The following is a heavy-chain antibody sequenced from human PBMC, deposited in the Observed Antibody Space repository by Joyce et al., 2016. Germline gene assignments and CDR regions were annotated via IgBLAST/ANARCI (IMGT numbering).Heavy chain of an antibody. D-gene: IGHD3-22*01. CDR3: AAAPDYYDSSGYYYSAFDI. CDR1: GFTFTSSA. Sequence: QMQLVQSGPEVKKPGTSVKVSCKASGFTFTSSAMQWGRQARGQRLEWIVWIGVGSGNTNYAQKVQERVTITRDMSTSTAYMELSSLRSEDTAVYYCAAAPDYYDSSGYYYSAFDIWGQGTMVTVSS. CDR2: IGVGSGNT. V-gene: IGHV1-58*02. J-gene: IGHJ3*02.